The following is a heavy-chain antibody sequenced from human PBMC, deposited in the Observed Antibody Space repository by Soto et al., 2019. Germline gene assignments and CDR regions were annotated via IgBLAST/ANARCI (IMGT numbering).Heavy chain of an antibody. CDR1: GGSISSSSYY. V-gene: IGHV4-39*01. D-gene: IGHD6-19*01. J-gene: IGHJ5*02. CDR2: IYYSGST. CDR3: ARSSGWYNNWFDP. Sequence: SETLSLTCTVSGGSISSSSYYWGWIRQPPGKGLEWIGSIYYSGSTYYNPPLKSRVTISVDTSKNQFPLKLSSVTAADTAVYYCARSSGWYNNWFDPWGQGTQVTVSS.